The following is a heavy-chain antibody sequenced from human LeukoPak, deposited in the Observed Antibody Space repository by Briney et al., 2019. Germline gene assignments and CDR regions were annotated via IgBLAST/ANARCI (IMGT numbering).Heavy chain of an antibody. CDR2: IKQDGSEK. V-gene: IGHV3-7*01. D-gene: IGHD3-22*01. Sequence: PGGSLRLSCAASGFTFSSFWMSWVRQAPGKGLEWVANIKQDGSEKYYVDSVKGRFTISRDNAKNSLYLQMNSLRAEDTAVYFCARDYDRSRDYGMDVWGQGTTVTVSS. J-gene: IGHJ6*02. CDR3: ARDYDRSRDYGMDV. CDR1: GFTFSSFW.